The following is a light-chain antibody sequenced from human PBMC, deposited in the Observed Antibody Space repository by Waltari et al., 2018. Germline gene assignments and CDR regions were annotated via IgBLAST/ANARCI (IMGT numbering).Light chain of an antibody. CDR3: LLYHKDAQLWV. CDR2: STS. CDR1: TGAVTSGYF. V-gene: IGLV7-43*01. J-gene: IGLJ3*02. Sequence: QTVVTQEPSLPVSPGGTVTPTCASRTGAVTSGYFPIWFQQKPGQAPRPLIYSTSNKHSWTPARFSGSLLGDKAALTLSGVQPEDEAEYYCLLYHKDAQLWVFGGGTKLTVL.